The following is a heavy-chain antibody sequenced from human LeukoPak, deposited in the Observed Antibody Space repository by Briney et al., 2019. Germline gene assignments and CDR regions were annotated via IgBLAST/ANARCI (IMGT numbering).Heavy chain of an antibody. D-gene: IGHD2-15*01. CDR1: GYTFTGYY. CDR2: INPNSGGT. CDR3: ARDTYCSGGSCYEVMYYYGMDV. Sequence: ASVKVSCKASGYTFTGYYMHWVRQAPGQGLEWMGWINPNSGGTNYAQKFQGRVTMTRDTSISTAYMELSRPRSDDTAVYYCARDTYCSGGSCYEVMYYYGMDVWGQGTTVTVSS. J-gene: IGHJ6*02. V-gene: IGHV1-2*02.